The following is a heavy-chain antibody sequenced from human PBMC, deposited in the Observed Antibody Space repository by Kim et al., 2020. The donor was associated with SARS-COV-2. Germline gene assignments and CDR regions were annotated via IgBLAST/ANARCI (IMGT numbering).Heavy chain of an antibody. J-gene: IGHJ6*02. CDR2: ISPNNGAT. Sequence: ASVQVSCKTSGYPFSGFYIHWVRQAPGQGLEWMGWISPNNGATKYAEAYQGSVTMTRDASINTAYMELSRLKSDDTAIYFGARGSDYHGLDVWGQGTTLSASS. CDR3: ARGSDYHGLDV. V-gene: IGHV1-2*02. CDR1: GYPFSGFY.